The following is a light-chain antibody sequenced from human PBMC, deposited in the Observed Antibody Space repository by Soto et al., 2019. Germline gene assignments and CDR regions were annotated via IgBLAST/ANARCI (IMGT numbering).Light chain of an antibody. CDR3: QQDYNLPPL. CDR2: GAS. V-gene: IGKV3D-7*01. J-gene: IGKJ1*01. CDR1: QRVSNTY. Sequence: EIVLAQSPCTLSLSPGERATLSCRASQRVSNTYLAWYQQKPGQAPRLLIYGASTRATGIPDRFSGSGSGTDFTLTISSLQPEDFAVYYCQQDYNLPPLFGQGTKVDIK.